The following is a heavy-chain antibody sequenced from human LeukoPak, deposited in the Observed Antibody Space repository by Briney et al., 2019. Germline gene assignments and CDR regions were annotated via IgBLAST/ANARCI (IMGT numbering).Heavy chain of an antibody. CDR2: ISSSSSYI. Sequence: GGSLRLSCAASGFTFSSYSMNWVRQAPGKGLEWVSSISSSSSYIYYADSVKGRFTISRDNSRNTLYLQMNSLRAGDTAVYYCAKGSLSGGTCYFDYWGQGTLVTVSS. D-gene: IGHD2-15*01. J-gene: IGHJ4*02. CDR3: AKGSLSGGTCYFDY. CDR1: GFTFSSYS. V-gene: IGHV3-21*04.